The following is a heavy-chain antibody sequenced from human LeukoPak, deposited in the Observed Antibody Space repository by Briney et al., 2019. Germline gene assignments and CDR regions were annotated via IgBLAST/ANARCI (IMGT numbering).Heavy chain of an antibody. Sequence: GGSLRLSCAASGFTFNDYAMNWVRQAPGKGLEWVSPISGDGKTTYYTDSVKGRFTISRDNSGNTIYLQMNSLRAEDTAVYYCAKDLWAAAAADYWGPGILVTVSS. V-gene: IGHV3-23*01. CDR1: GFTFNDYA. D-gene: IGHD6-13*01. CDR3: AKDLWAAAAADY. CDR2: ISGDGKTT. J-gene: IGHJ4*02.